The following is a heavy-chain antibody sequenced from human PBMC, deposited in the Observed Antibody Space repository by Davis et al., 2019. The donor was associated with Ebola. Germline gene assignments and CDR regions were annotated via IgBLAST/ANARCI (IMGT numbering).Heavy chain of an antibody. CDR2: IYHSGST. CDR1: GGSISSSNW. D-gene: IGHD6-19*01. V-gene: IGHV4-4*02. CDR3: ARHHIAVGRVLDP. Sequence: PSETLSLTCAVSGGSISSSNWWSWVRQPPGKGLEWIGEIYHSGSTNYNPSLKSRVTMSVDTSKNQFSLKLSSVTAADTAVYYCARHHIAVGRVLDPWGQGTLVTVSS. J-gene: IGHJ5*02.